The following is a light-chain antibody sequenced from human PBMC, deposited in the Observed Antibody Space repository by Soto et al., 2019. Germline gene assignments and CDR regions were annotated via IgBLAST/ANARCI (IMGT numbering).Light chain of an antibody. CDR3: QQYNSWPPIT. J-gene: IGKJ5*01. V-gene: IGKV3-20*01. CDR2: GAS. Sequence: DIVMTQSPGTLSLSPGDRATLSCRASQSVSSSCLAWYQQKPGQAPRLLIYGASSRATGIPDRFSGSGSGTDFTLTISRLGPEDFVVYYCQQYNSWPPITFGQGTRLQIK. CDR1: QSVSSSC.